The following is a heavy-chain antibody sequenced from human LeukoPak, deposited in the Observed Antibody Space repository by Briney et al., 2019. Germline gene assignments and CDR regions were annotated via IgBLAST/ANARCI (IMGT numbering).Heavy chain of an antibody. CDR2: INSDGSNT. D-gene: IGHD6-19*01. V-gene: IGHV3-74*01. Sequence: GGSLRLSCAASGFTFSSYWMHWVRQTPGKGLVWVSRINSDGSNTNYADSVKGRFTISRDNSKSTLYLQMNSLRAEDTAVYYCAKDRQWLGVFDYWGQGTLVTVSS. CDR1: GFTFSSYW. J-gene: IGHJ4*02. CDR3: AKDRQWLGVFDY.